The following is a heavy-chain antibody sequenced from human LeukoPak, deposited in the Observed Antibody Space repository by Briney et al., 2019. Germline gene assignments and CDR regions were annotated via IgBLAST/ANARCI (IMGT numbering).Heavy chain of an antibody. Sequence: EASVKVSCKASGYTFTNYDINWVRQATGQGLEWMGWMNPNSGNTDFAQKFQGRVTITRSTSISTAYMELSSLRSEDTAVYYCVRHLTMIRAFDPWGQGTLVTVSS. CDR3: VRHLTMIRAFDP. CDR2: MNPNSGNT. CDR1: GYTFTNYD. J-gene: IGHJ5*02. V-gene: IGHV1-8*03. D-gene: IGHD3-10*01.